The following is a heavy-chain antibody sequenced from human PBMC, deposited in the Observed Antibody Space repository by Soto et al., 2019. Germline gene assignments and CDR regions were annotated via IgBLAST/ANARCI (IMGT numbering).Heavy chain of an antibody. CDR3: ARDSKQQWLVPVDY. V-gene: IGHV3-48*01. D-gene: IGHD6-19*01. Sequence: PGGSLRLSCAASGFTFSSYSMNWVRQAPGKGLEWVSYISSSSSTIYYADSVKGRFTISRDNAKNSLYLQMNSLRAEDTAVYYCARDSKQQWLVPVDYWGQGTLVTVSS. CDR1: GFTFSSYS. CDR2: ISSSSSTI. J-gene: IGHJ4*02.